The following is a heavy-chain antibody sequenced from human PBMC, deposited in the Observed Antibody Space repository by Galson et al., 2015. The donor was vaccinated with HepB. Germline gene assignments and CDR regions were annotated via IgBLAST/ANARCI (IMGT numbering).Heavy chain of an antibody. D-gene: IGHD1-1*01. CDR1: GGTFSSYA. CDR2: IIPIFGTA. CDR3: ARTTGFRDAFDI. J-gene: IGHJ3*02. Sequence: SVKVSCKASGGTFSSYAISWVRQAPGQGLEWMGGIIPIFGTANYARKFQGRVTMTRDTSTSTVYMELSSLRSEDTAVYYCARTTGFRDAFDIWGQGTMVTVSS. V-gene: IGHV1-69*05.